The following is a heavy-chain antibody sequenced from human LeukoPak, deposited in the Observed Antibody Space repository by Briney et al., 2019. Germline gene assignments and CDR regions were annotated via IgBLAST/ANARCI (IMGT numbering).Heavy chain of an antibody. CDR1: GYSLTSYW. CDR3: AREIDLPTMVRAMTDY. J-gene: IGHJ4*02. V-gene: IGHV5-10-1*01. CDR2: IDPFDSYP. D-gene: IGHD3-10*01. Sequence: GESLKISCKGSGYSLTSYWISWVRQMPGKGLGWWGRIDPFDSYPNSSPSFQGHVTISADKSIGTAYLQWSSLKASDTAMYYCAREIDLPTMVRAMTDYGGQGPLVTVSS.